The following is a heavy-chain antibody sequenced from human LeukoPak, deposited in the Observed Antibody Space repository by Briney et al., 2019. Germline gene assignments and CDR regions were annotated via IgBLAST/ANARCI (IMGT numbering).Heavy chain of an antibody. CDR3: ARVTSRADYYDSSGYMTPFDY. J-gene: IGHJ4*02. V-gene: IGHV4-31*03. Sequence: SETLSLTCTVSGGSISSGGYYWSWIRQHPGKGLEWIGYIYYSGSTYYNPSLKSRVTISVDTSKNQFSLKLSSVTAADTAVYYCARVTSRADYYDSSGYMTPFDYWGQGTLVTVSS. D-gene: IGHD3-22*01. CDR1: GGSISSGGYY. CDR2: IYYSGST.